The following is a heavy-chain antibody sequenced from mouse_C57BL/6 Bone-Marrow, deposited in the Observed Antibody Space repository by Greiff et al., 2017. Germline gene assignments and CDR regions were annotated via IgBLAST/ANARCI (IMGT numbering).Heavy chain of an antibody. J-gene: IGHJ3*01. Sequence: EVQLLESGPGLVKPSQSLSLTCSVTGYSITSGYYWNWIRQFPGNKLEWMGYISYDGSNNYNPSLKNRISITRDTSKNQFFLKLNSVTTEDTATYYCAIDPPYGYDFAYWGQGTLVTVSA. D-gene: IGHD2-2*01. CDR1: GYSITSGYY. CDR3: AIDPPYGYDFAY. CDR2: ISYDGSN. V-gene: IGHV3-6*01.